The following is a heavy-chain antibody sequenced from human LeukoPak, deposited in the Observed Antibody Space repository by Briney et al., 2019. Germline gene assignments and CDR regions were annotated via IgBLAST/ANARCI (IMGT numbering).Heavy chain of an antibody. D-gene: IGHD5-12*01. CDR3: AKTRIVATALSYFDY. Sequence: GGSLRLSCAASGFTFSSYGMHWVRQAPGKGLEWVAFIRYDGSNKYYADSVKGRLTISRDNSKNTLYLQMNSLRAEDTAVYYCAKTRIVATALSYFDYWGQGTLVTVSS. CDR2: IRYDGSNK. V-gene: IGHV3-30*02. J-gene: IGHJ4*02. CDR1: GFTFSSYG.